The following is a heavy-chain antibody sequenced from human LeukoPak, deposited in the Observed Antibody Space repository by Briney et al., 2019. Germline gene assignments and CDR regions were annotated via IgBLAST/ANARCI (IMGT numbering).Heavy chain of an antibody. D-gene: IGHD3-10*01. Sequence: GGSLRLSCAASGFSFTNAWMSWVRQAPGKGLEWVGRIKSKTDGGTIDYAAPVKGRFTISRDDSKNTLFLQMNSLKIGDTAVYYCTTVTLRPVGLWGQGTLVTVSS. CDR3: TTVTLRPVGL. CDR2: IKSKTDGGTI. V-gene: IGHV3-15*05. CDR1: GFSFTNAW. J-gene: IGHJ4*02.